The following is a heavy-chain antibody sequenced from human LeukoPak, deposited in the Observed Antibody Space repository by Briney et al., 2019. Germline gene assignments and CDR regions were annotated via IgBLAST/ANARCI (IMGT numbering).Heavy chain of an antibody. CDR2: IIPIFGTA. CDR3: AKSRYYYYYMDV. J-gene: IGHJ6*03. Sequence: SSVKVSCKASGGTFSSYAISWVRQAPGQGLEWMGGIIPIFGTANYAQKFQGRVTITADESTSTAYMELSSLRSEDTAVYYCAKSRYYYYYMDVWGKGTTVTVSS. V-gene: IGHV1-69*01. D-gene: IGHD3-16*02. CDR1: GGTFSSYA.